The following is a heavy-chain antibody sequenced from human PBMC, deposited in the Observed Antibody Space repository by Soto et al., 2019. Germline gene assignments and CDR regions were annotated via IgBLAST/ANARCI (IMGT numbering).Heavy chain of an antibody. Sequence: SETLSLTCAVPGLSFSGYSWTWIRQAPGKGLDWIGEINYTGTTNYSPSLKSRVTLSVDTSKNQLSLELRSVSAADTAVYYCAREGGSGWYYYDYWGHGTLVTVSS. CDR2: INYTGTT. D-gene: IGHD6-19*01. J-gene: IGHJ4*01. V-gene: IGHV4-34*01. CDR3: AREGGSGWYYYDY. CDR1: GLSFSGYS.